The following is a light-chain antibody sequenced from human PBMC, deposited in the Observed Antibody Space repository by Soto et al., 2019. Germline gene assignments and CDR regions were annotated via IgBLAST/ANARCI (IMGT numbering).Light chain of an antibody. CDR3: QQYNSYSRS. J-gene: IGKJ3*01. CDR1: QSISSW. Sequence: IQMTQSPSTLSASVGDRVTITCRASQSISSWLAWYQQKPGKAPKLLIYDASRLESGVPSRFSGSGSGPEFPLTISSLQPDDFATYYCQQYNSYSRSFGPGTKVHIK. V-gene: IGKV1-5*01. CDR2: DAS.